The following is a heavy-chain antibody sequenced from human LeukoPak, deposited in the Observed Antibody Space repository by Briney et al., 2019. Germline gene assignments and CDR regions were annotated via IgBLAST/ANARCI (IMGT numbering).Heavy chain of an antibody. J-gene: IGHJ4*02. D-gene: IGHD4-23*01. CDR2: MGYEGIHK. CDR3: ARDLHGGYSSDY. CDR1: GFTFNNFG. V-gene: IGHV3-30*02. Sequence: GGSLRLSCAASGFTFNNFGMHWVRQAPGKGLEWVAFMGYEGIHKYYADSVKGRFTISKDNSKATLYLQMNSLRPEDTAVYYCARDLHGGYSSDYWGQGTLVTISS.